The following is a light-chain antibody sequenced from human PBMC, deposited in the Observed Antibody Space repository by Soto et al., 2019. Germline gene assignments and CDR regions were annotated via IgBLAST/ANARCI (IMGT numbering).Light chain of an antibody. V-gene: IGKV1-12*01. CDR3: QQAHSFPLT. CDR2: VAS. J-gene: IGKJ5*01. Sequence: DLQMTQSPSSVSASVGDRVTITCRASQDVNRWLAWYQQKPGRAPKLLIYVASTLQGGVPSRFSGSGSGTDFTLTISSLQPEDFANYYCQQAHSFPLTFGQGTLLQIK. CDR1: QDVNRW.